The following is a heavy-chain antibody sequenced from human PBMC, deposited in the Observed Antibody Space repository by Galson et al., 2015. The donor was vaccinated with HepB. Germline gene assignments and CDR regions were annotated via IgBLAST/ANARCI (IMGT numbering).Heavy chain of an antibody. CDR3: ATRRDGYTYYFDY. CDR1: GFTFRSYS. CDR2: ISSSSSTI. V-gene: IGHV3-48*01. J-gene: IGHJ4*02. Sequence: SLRLSCAASGFTFRSYSMNWVRQAPGKGLEWVSYISSSSSTIYYADSVEGRFTISRDNAKNSLYLQMNSLRAEDTAVYYCATRRDGYTYYFDYWGQGTLVTVSS. D-gene: IGHD5-24*01.